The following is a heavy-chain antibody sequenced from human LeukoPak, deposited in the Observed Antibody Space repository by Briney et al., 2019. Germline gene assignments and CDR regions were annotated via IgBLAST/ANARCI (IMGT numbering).Heavy chain of an antibody. Sequence: GRSLRLSCAASGFTFSRNAMSWVRQAPGKGLEWVSAVSGSGGSTHYADSVKGRFTISRDDSKNTLYLQMNSLRAEDTAVYYCAKAADEEDFDYWGQGTLVTVSS. CDR2: VSGSGGST. CDR1: GFTFSRNA. J-gene: IGHJ4*02. CDR3: AKAADEEDFDY. V-gene: IGHV3-23*01.